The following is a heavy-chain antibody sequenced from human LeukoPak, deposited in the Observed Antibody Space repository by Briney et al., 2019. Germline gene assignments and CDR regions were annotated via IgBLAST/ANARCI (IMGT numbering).Heavy chain of an antibody. D-gene: IGHD3-10*01. CDR2: INSDGSST. CDR3: ARGARGSGTASDY. Sequence: GSLRLSCTGSGFTFGDYAISWVRQAPGKGLVWVSRINSDGSSTNYADSVKGRFTISRDNAKNTLHLQMNSLRAEDTAVYYCARGARGSGTASDYWGQGTLVTVSS. J-gene: IGHJ4*02. V-gene: IGHV3-74*01. CDR1: GFTFGDYA.